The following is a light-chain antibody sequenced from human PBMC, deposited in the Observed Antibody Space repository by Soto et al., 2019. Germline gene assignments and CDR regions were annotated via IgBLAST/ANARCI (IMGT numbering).Light chain of an antibody. CDR2: DVS. CDR1: SSDVGGYNY. J-gene: IGLJ1*01. Sequence: QSALTQPASVSGSPGQSITISCTGTSSDVGGYNYVSWYQQHPGNAPKFMIYDVSSRPSGVSNRFSGSKSGNTASLTISGLQAEDEADYYCCSYTTSNTRQIVFGTGTKVTVL. CDR3: CSYTTSNTRQIV. V-gene: IGLV2-14*03.